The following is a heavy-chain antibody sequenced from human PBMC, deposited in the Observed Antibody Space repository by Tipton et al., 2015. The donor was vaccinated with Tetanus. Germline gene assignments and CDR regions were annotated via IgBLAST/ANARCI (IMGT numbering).Heavy chain of an antibody. CDR3: AQNKRGDYYYYYGWDV. CDR2: LIPMFGTP. Sequence: QVQLVQSGAEVKKPGSSVNVSCKASGGTLRGHSITWVRQAPGQGLEWMGGLIPMFGTPKYAQKFQDRVTMSADRSTSTFYMELSRLTSEDTATYYCAQNKRGDYYYYYGWDVWGPGTTVTVSS. CDR1: GGTLRGHS. J-gene: IGHJ6*02. D-gene: IGHD1/OR15-1a*01. V-gene: IGHV1-69*06.